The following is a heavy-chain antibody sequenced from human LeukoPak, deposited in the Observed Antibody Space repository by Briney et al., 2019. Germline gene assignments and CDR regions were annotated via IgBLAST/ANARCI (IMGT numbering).Heavy chain of an antibody. Sequence: SETLSLTCTVSGGSISSYYWSWIRQPPGKGLEWIGYIYYSGSTNYNPSPKSRVTISVDTSKNQFSLKLSSVTAADTAVYYCASGYSSSWYYYWGQGTLVTVSS. J-gene: IGHJ4*02. CDR1: GGSISSYY. CDR2: IYYSGST. V-gene: IGHV4-59*01. D-gene: IGHD6-13*01. CDR3: ASGYSSSWYYY.